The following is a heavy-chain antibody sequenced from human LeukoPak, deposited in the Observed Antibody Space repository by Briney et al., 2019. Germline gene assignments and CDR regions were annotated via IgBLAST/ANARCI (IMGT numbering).Heavy chain of an antibody. CDR1: GGSFSGYY. V-gene: IGHV4-34*01. D-gene: IGHD1-26*01. CDR3: ARDLRFGSYVAFDI. CDR2: INHSGST. Sequence: SETLSLTCAVYGGSFSGYYWSWIRQPPGKGLEWIGEINHSGSTNSNPSLKSRVTISVDTSKNQFSLKLSSVTAADTAVYYCARDLRFGSYVAFDIWGQGTMVTVSS. J-gene: IGHJ3*02.